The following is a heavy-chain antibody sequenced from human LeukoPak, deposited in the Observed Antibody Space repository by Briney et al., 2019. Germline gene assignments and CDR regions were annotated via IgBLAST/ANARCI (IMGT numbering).Heavy chain of an antibody. J-gene: IGHJ6*02. CDR3: TTCLNGAGQPVAIYYYGMDV. CDR1: GYTLTEMS. V-gene: IGHV1-24*01. Sequence: ASAKVSCKVSGYTLTEMSIHWVRQAPGGALEWMGGFDREDVETVYAPKFQGRVTMTEDTSADTAYMELSSLRSEDTAVYYCTTCLNGAGQPVAIYYYGMDVWGQGTTVTVSS. CDR2: FDREDVET. D-gene: IGHD2-2*01.